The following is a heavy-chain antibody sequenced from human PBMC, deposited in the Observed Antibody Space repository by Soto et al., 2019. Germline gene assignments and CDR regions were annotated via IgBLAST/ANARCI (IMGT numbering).Heavy chain of an antibody. Sequence: GGSLRLSCAASGFNFGSYGMHWVRQAPGKGLEWVAVMSYEGGNKYYADSVKGRFTISRDNSRNRVYLQMNGLRPEDTAVYFCVKVLVDRRLLAKKNPFDAWAKGTRVTASS. CDR3: VKVLVDRRLLAKKNPFDA. D-gene: IGHD2-21*01. V-gene: IGHV3-30*03. CDR2: MSYEGGNK. CDR1: GFNFGSYG. J-gene: IGHJ3*01.